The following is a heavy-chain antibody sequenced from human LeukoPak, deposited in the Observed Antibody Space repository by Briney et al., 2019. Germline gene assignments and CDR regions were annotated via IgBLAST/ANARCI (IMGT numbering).Heavy chain of an antibody. CDR1: GFTFSSYS. CDR2: ISSSSSTI. J-gene: IGHJ4*02. Sequence: GGSLRLSCAASGFTFSSYSMNWVRQAPGKGLEWVSYISSSSSTIYYADSVKGRFTISRDNAKNSLYLQMNSLRAEDTAVYYCARLSTGVPFWGQGALVTVSS. CDR3: ARLSTGVPF. D-gene: IGHD2/OR15-2a*01. V-gene: IGHV3-48*01.